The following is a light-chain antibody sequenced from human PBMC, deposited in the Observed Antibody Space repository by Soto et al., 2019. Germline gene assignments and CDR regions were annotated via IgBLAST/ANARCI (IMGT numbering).Light chain of an antibody. CDR3: SSYTSSSTHNYV. CDR2: EVS. Sequence: LIQPASVSGSPGQSITISCTGTSSDVGGYNYVSWYQQHPGKAPKLMIYEVSNRPSGVSNRFSGSKSGNTASLTISGLQAEDEADYYCSSYTSSSTHNYVFGTGTKVTVL. CDR1: SSDVGGYNY. V-gene: IGLV2-14*01. J-gene: IGLJ1*01.